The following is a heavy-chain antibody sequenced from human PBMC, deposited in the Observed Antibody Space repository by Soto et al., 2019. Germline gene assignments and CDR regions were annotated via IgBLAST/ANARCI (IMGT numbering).Heavy chain of an antibody. CDR1: GFTFSSYA. J-gene: IGHJ3*02. CDR3: AKKTDSSSPWGALDI. V-gene: IGHV3-23*01. Sequence: EVQLLESGGGLVQPGGSLRLSCAASGFTFSSYAMTWVRQAPAQGLEWVSGISGSGGTTYYADSMKGRFTISRDSSKDTLYLQMDSLRVEDTAVYYCAKKTDSSSPWGALDIWGQGTMVSVFS. CDR2: ISGSGGTT. D-gene: IGHD6-6*01.